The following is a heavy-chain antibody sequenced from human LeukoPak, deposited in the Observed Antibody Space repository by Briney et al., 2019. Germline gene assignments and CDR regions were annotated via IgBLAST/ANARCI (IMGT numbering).Heavy chain of an antibody. J-gene: IGHJ6*03. CDR3: AKDTVKVTTIRRVPHYMDV. CDR1: GFTFSSYG. CDR2: IRYDGSNK. Sequence: GGSLRLSCAASGFTFSSYGMHWVRQAPGKGLEWVAFIRYDGSNKYYADSVKGRFTISRDNSKNTLYLQMNSLRAEDTAVYYCAKDTVKVTTIRRVPHYMDVWGKGTTVTISS. D-gene: IGHD5-12*01. V-gene: IGHV3-30*02.